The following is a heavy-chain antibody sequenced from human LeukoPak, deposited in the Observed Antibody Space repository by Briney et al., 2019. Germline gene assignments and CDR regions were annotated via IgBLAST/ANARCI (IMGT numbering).Heavy chain of an antibody. CDR1: GYSFTSYW. V-gene: IGHV5-51*01. CDR2: IYPGDSDT. D-gene: IGHD1-26*01. Sequence: GESLKISCKGSGYSFTSYWIGWVRQMPGKGLEWMGIIYPGDSDTRYSPSFQGQVTISADKSISTAYLQWSSLKASDTAMYYCARSATNAYDAFDIWGQGTMVTVSS. J-gene: IGHJ3*02. CDR3: ARSATNAYDAFDI.